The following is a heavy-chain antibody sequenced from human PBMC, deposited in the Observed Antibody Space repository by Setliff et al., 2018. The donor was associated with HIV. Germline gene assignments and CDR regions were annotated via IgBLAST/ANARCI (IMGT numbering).Heavy chain of an antibody. V-gene: IGHV1-69*10. CDR2: IIPILGIA. CDR1: GGTFTRNC. D-gene: IGHD2-15*01. Sequence: SVKVSCKVSGGTFTRNCISWVRQAPGQGLEWMGGIIPILGIANYAQKFQGRVTITADESTSTAYMELSSLRSEDTAVYFCARERYCSAGSCYSKLSWFDPWGQGTLVTVSS. CDR3: ARERYCSAGSCYSKLSWFDP. J-gene: IGHJ5*02.